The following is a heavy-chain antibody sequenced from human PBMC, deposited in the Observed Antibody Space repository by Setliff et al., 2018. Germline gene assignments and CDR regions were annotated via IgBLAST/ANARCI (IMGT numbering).Heavy chain of an antibody. CDR2: FIPMEGRA. D-gene: IGHD3-22*01. CDR1: GSSFSSYT. V-gene: IGHV1-69*08. Sequence: SVKVSCKASGSSFSSYTISWVRQAPGQGLEWMGRFIPMEGRADYAQNFQGRVTIIADKSTSTVYMELSSLRFEDTAVYYCARDDSSGYHTTYFDYWGQGTLVTVSS. J-gene: IGHJ4*02. CDR3: ARDDSSGYHTTYFDY.